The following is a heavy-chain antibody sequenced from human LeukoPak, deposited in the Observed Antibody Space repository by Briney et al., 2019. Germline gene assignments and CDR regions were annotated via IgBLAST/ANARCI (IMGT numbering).Heavy chain of an antibody. D-gene: IGHD4-17*01. Sequence: SETLSLTCTVSGGSISSYYWSWIRQPAGKGLEWIGYIYRSGTTNYNPSLKSRLTISVDTSKNQFSLKLSSVTAADTAVYYCAREDPQTTVPEGMDVWGQGTTVTVSS. CDR1: GGSISSYY. V-gene: IGHV4-59*01. CDR2: IYRSGTT. CDR3: AREDPQTTVPEGMDV. J-gene: IGHJ6*02.